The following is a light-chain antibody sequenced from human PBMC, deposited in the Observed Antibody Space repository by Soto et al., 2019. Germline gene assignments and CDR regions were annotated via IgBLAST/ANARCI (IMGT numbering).Light chain of an antibody. J-gene: IGKJ4*01. V-gene: IGKV3-11*01. Sequence: EIVLTQSPVTLSLSPGERATLSCRASQSVSSSLSCYQQKPGQAPSLLLYDASSRATGIPARFSGSGSETDFNLTVSSLEPEDFAVYYCQQCSNSSFTFGEGTNVEIK. CDR1: QSVSSS. CDR3: QQCSNSSFT. CDR2: DAS.